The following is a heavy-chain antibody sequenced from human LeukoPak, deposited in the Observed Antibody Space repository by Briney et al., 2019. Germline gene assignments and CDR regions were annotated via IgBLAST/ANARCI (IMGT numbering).Heavy chain of an antibody. Sequence: ASVKVSCKASGYTFNSHYMYWVRQAPGQGLEWMGVINPSGGSTSYAQKFQGRVTMTRDTSTRTVYMEVNSLRSEDTAVYYCARQGTYSSAIGMGYWGQGTLVTVSS. J-gene: IGHJ4*02. D-gene: IGHD6-19*01. CDR3: ARQGTYSSAIGMGY. CDR2: INPSGGST. V-gene: IGHV1-46*02. CDR1: GYTFNSHY.